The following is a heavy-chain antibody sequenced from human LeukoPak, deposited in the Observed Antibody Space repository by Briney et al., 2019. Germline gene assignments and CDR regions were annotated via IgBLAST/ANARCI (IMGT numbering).Heavy chain of an antibody. CDR3: ARVDTTVAYTMDV. CDR2: VYYTGST. J-gene: IGHJ6*02. CDR1: GGSINNYY. D-gene: IGHD5-18*01. Sequence: SETLSLTCTVSGGSINNYYWTWIRQPPGKGLECIGYVYYTGSTYYNPSLKSRVTISVDTSKNQFSLKLSSVTAADTAVYYCARVDTTVAYTMDVWGQGTTVTVSS. V-gene: IGHV4-59*12.